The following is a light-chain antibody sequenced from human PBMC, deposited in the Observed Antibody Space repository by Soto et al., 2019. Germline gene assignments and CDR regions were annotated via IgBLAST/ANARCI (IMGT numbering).Light chain of an antibody. CDR2: GAS. Sequence: EIVLTQSPGTLSLSPGERATLSCRARRSVSSMYLAWYQQKAGQAPRLLISGASSRATGIPDRFSGSGSGTDFTLIISRLEPEDFAMYYCHQYGYSPNTFGQGTKVEIK. CDR1: RSVSSMY. CDR3: HQYGYSPNT. V-gene: IGKV3-20*01. J-gene: IGKJ2*01.